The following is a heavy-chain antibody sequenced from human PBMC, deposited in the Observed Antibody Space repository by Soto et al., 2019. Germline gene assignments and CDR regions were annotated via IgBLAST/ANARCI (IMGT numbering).Heavy chain of an antibody. Sequence: ASVKVSCKASGYTFTSYDINWVRQATGQGLEWMGWMNPNSGNTGYAQKFQGRVTMTRNTSISTAYMELSSLRSEDTAVYYCARGGYSSASRNYYYGMDVWGKGTTVTVCS. CDR3: ARGGYSSASRNYYYGMDV. CDR1: GYTFTSYD. D-gene: IGHD6-6*01. J-gene: IGHJ6*04. CDR2: MNPNSGNT. V-gene: IGHV1-8*01.